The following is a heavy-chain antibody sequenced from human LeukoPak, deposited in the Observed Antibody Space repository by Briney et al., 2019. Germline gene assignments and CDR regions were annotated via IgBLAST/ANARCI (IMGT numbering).Heavy chain of an antibody. V-gene: IGHV3-7*01. CDR3: ARDGTAPGLYFDL. CDR2: INQNGGET. CDR1: GFTFSDFW. J-gene: IGHJ4*01. Sequence: PGGSLRLSCAVSGFTFSDFWMNWVRRSPGKGLEWVASINQNGGETSYVDSVKGRFTISRDNPKNSLYLQMSSLRAEDTAAYYCARDGTAPGLYFDLWGQGTLVTVSS. D-gene: IGHD6-13*01.